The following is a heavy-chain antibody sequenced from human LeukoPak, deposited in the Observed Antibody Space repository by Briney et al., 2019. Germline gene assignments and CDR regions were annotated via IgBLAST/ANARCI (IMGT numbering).Heavy chain of an antibody. V-gene: IGHV1-46*01. CDR1: GYTFTSYY. CDR3: ARGGGIYSSGWYALLFDI. CDR2: INPSGGST. D-gene: IGHD6-19*01. Sequence: AASVKVSCKASGYTFTSYYTHWVRQAPGQGREWMGIINPSGGSTSYAQKFQGRVTMTRDMSTSTVYMELSSLRSEDTAVYYCARGGGIYSSGWYALLFDIWGQGTMVTVSS. J-gene: IGHJ3*02.